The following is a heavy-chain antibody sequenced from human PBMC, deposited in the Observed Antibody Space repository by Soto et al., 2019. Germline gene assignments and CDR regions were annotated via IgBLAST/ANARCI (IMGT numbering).Heavy chain of an antibody. V-gene: IGHV4-59*01. CDR2: IYYSGST. CDR3: ARDGYYGSGRFDY. D-gene: IGHD3-10*01. Sequence: QVQLQESGPGLVKPSETLSLTCTVSGGSISSYYWSWIRQPPGKGLEWIGYIYYSGSTNYNPSLKSRVXXSXDXXKNQFSLKLSSVTAADTAVYYCARDGYYGSGRFDYWGQGTLVTVSS. J-gene: IGHJ4*02. CDR1: GGSISSYY.